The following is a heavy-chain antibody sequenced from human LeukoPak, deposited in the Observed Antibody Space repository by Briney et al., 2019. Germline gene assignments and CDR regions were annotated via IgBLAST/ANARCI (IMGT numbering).Heavy chain of an antibody. D-gene: IGHD6-13*01. CDR1: GFTFSSYG. Sequence: GGSLRLSCAASGFTFSSYGMHWVRQAPGKGLEWVAFIRYDGSNKYYADSVKGRFTISRDNSKNTLYLQMNSLRAEDTAVYYCAKGLIAAAGITQNDYWGQGTLVTVSS. CDR3: AKGLIAAAGITQNDY. V-gene: IGHV3-30*02. CDR2: IRYDGSNK. J-gene: IGHJ4*02.